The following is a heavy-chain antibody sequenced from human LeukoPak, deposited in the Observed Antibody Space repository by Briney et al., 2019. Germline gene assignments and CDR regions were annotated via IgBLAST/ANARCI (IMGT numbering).Heavy chain of an antibody. Sequence: GGSLRLSCAASGFTFSSYAMSSVRQARGKGLGWVSAISGSGGSTYYADSVKGRFTISRDNSKNTLYLQMNSLRAEDTAVYYCAKVRSSGWSYFDYWGQGTLVTVSS. J-gene: IGHJ4*02. CDR2: ISGSGGST. CDR1: GFTFSSYA. CDR3: AKVRSSGWSYFDY. D-gene: IGHD6-19*01. V-gene: IGHV3-23*01.